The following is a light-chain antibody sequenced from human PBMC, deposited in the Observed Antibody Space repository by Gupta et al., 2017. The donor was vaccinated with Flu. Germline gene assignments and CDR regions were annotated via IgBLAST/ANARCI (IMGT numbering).Light chain of an antibody. J-gene: IGLJ3*02. Sequence: QSALTQPASVSRSPGQSITTSCTRTSSDVGGYNYVSWHQHHPGKAPKLIIYEVINRPSGVSNRFSGSKSGNTASLTISGLQAEDEADYYCSSYTSSNSLEFGGGTNLTVL. CDR1: SSDVGGYNY. CDR2: EVI. V-gene: IGLV2-14*01. CDR3: SSYTSSNSLE.